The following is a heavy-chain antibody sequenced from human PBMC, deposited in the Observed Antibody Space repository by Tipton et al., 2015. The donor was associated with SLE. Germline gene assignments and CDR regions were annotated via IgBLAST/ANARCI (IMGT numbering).Heavy chain of an antibody. Sequence: LRLSCTVSGYSISIGYHWGWIRQSPGKGLERIGSTYHSGTTYYNPSLKSRVTISVDTSKNQFSLKLRSVTAADTAVYYCARVDYYDSSGYYSDDAFDIWGQGSMVTVSS. CDR2: TYHSGTT. CDR3: ARVDYYDSSGYYSDDAFDI. D-gene: IGHD3-22*01. CDR1: GYSISIGYH. V-gene: IGHV4-38-2*02. J-gene: IGHJ3*02.